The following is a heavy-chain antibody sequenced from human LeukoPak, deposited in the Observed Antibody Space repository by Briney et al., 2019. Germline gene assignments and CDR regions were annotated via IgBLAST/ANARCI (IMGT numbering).Heavy chain of an antibody. V-gene: IGHV4-34*01. J-gene: IGHJ6*04. CDR3: ARGLPDYYYYYGMDV. D-gene: IGHD2-15*01. CDR2: INHSGST. Sequence: SETLSLTCAVYGGSFSGYYWSWIRQPPGKGLEWIGEINHSGSTNYNPSLKSRVTISVDTSKNQFSLKLSPVTAADTAVYYCARGLPDYYYYYGMDVWGKGTTVTVSS. CDR1: GGSFSGYY.